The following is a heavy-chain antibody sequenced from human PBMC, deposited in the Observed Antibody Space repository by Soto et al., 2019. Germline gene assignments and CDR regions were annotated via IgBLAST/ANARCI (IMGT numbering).Heavy chain of an antibody. Sequence: SVKVSCKASGGTFSNYAIDWVRQAPGQGLEWMGGIIPLFGTANYAQKFQGRITITADESTSTAYMELRSLRSEDTAVYYCARGVHYDSSGYYYFYWGQGTLVTVSS. CDR3: ARGVHYDSSGYYYFY. V-gene: IGHV1-69*13. CDR2: IIPLFGTA. CDR1: GGTFSNYA. J-gene: IGHJ4*02. D-gene: IGHD3-22*01.